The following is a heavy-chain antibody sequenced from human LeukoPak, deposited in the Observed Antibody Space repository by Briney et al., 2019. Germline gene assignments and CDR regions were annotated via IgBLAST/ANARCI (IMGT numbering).Heavy chain of an antibody. CDR2: ISAYNGNT. D-gene: IGHD1-7*01. V-gene: IGHV1-18*01. CDR3: ARDNWNYGWFDP. Sequence: ASVKVSCKASGYTFTNYNINWVRPAPGQGGEWMGWISAYNGNTNYAQKLQGRVTMTTDTSTSTAFMYLRGLRSDDTAVYYCARDNWNYGWFDPWGQGTLVTVSS. J-gene: IGHJ5*02. CDR1: GYTFTNYN.